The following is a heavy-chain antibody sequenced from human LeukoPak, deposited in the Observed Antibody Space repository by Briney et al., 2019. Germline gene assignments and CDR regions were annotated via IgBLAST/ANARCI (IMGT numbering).Heavy chain of an antibody. D-gene: IGHD4-17*01. CDR3: AKDVRDYGDFEFDY. CDR1: RFTFSTYA. J-gene: IGHJ4*02. CDR2: ISGSGGST. V-gene: IGHV3-23*01. Sequence: GGSLRLSCAASRFTFSTYAMSWVRQAPGKGLEWISAISGSGGSTYYADSVEGRFTISRDNSENTLYLQMNSLRAEDTAVYYCAKDVRDYGDFEFDYWGQGTLVTVSS.